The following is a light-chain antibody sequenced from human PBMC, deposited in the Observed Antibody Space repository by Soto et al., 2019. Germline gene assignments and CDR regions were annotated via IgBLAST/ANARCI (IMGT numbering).Light chain of an antibody. J-gene: IGLJ2*01. CDR1: SSEV. CDR3: CSYAPSSNVVV. CDR2: EGT. V-gene: IGLV2-23*01. Sequence: SVLTQPASVSGSPGQSITISCTGTSSEVSWYQQHPDKAPKLMIYEGTRRPSGVSDRFSGSRSDNTASLTISGLQAEDEADYYCCSYAPSSNVVVFGGGTKLTVL.